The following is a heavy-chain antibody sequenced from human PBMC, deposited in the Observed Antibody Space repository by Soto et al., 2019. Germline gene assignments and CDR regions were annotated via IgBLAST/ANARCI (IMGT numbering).Heavy chain of an antibody. CDR1: GFTFSDYY. D-gene: IGHD4-4*01. CDR3: ARAYYSNYFYYYGMDV. J-gene: IGHJ6*02. Sequence: GGSLRLSCAASGFTFSDYYMSWIRQAPGKGLEWVSYISSSGSTMYYADSVKGRFTISRDNAKNSLYLQMNSLRAEDTAVYYCARAYYSNYFYYYGMDVWGQGTTVTVSS. V-gene: IGHV3-11*01. CDR2: ISSSGSTM.